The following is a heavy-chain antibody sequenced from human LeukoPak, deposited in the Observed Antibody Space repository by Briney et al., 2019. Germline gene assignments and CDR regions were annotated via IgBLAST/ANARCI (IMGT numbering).Heavy chain of an antibody. CDR1: GGSVSSGSYY. Sequence: SETLSLTCTVSGGSVSSGSYYWSWIRQPPGKGLVWIGYIYYSGSTNYNPSLKSRVTISVDTSKNQCSLKLSSVTAADTAVYYCARTYYHDSSGYSRYYFDYWGQGTLVTVSS. V-gene: IGHV4-61*01. J-gene: IGHJ4*02. CDR3: ARTYYHDSSGYSRYYFDY. CDR2: IYYSGST. D-gene: IGHD3-22*01.